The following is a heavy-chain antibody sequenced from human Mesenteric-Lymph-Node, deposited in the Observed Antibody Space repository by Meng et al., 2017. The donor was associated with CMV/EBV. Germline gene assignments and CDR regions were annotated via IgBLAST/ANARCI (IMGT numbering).Heavy chain of an antibody. V-gene: IGHV3-11*01. CDR1: GFTFSDYY. J-gene: IGHJ3*02. D-gene: IGHD2-2*01. CDR3: ARESCSSTSCYLELPIRRGAFDI. CDR2: ISSSGSTI. Sequence: GESLKISCAASGFTFSDYYMSWIRQAPGKGLEWVSYISSSGSTIYYADSVKGRFTISRDNAKNSLYLQMNSLRAEDTAVYYCARESCSSTSCYLELPIRRGAFDIWGQGTMVTVSS.